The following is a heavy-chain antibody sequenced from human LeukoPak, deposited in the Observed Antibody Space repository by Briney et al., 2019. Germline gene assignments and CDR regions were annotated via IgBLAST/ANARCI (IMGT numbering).Heavy chain of an antibody. CDR1: GGSISSDY. J-gene: IGHJ4*02. V-gene: IGHV4-4*08. CDR3: ARGTLGTQLFDY. Sequence: SSETLSLTCTVSGGSISSDYWNWIRQPPGGGLEWIGRIYTSGSTNYNPSLKSRVTISVDTSKNQFSLKLSSVTAADTAVYYCARGTLGTQLFDYWGQGTLVTVSS. CDR2: IYTSGST. D-gene: IGHD1-1*01.